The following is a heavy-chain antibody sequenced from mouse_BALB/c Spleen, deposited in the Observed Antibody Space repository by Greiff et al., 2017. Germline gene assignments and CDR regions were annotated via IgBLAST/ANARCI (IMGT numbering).Heavy chain of an antibody. J-gene: IGHJ2*01. CDR1: GFTFSSYA. CDR3: ARQFITTATDY. V-gene: IGHV5-9-3*01. Sequence: EVMLVESGGGLVKPGGSLKLSCAASGFTFSSYAMSWVRQTPEKRLEWVATISSGGSYTYYPDSVKGRFTISRDNAKNTLYLQMSSLRSEDTAMYYCARQFITTATDYWGQGTTLTVSS. CDR2: ISSGGSYT. D-gene: IGHD1-2*01.